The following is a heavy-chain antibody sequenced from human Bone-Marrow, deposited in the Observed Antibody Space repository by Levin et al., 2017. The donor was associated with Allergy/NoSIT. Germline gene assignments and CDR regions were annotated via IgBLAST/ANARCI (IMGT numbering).Heavy chain of an antibody. CDR1: GGTFSSYA. CDR2: IIPIFGTA. D-gene: IGHD3-3*01. V-gene: IGHV1-69*06. J-gene: IGHJ6*03. CDR3: ATSIITIFGVVITPGGGGYYYMDV. Sequence: KISCKASGGTFSSYAISWVRQAPGQGLEWMGGIIPIFGTANYAQKFQGRVTITADKSTSTAYMELSSLRSGDTAVYYCATSIITIFGVVITPGGGGYYYMDVWGKGTTVTVSS.